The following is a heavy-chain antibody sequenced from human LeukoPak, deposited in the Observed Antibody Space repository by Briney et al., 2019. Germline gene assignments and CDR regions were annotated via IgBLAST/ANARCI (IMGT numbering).Heavy chain of an antibody. Sequence: ASVKVSCKASGYTFSDYYTHWVRQAPGQGLEWMGLINPNSGGTNYAQKFQGRVTMTRDTSISTASMELSRLRSDDTAVYYCAREELSGSSTSCCSGLGYWGQGALVTVSS. CDR3: AREELSGSSTSCCSGLGY. CDR1: GYTFSDYY. CDR2: INPNSGGT. V-gene: IGHV1-2*02. D-gene: IGHD2-2*01. J-gene: IGHJ4*02.